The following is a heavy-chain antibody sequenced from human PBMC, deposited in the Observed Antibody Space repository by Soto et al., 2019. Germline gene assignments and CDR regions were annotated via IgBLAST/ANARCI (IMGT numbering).Heavy chain of an antibody. V-gene: IGHV3-21*06. CDR3: ARESEDLTSNFDY. Sequence: GGSSLRLSCAASGFTFARYSMNWVRQAPGKGLEWVSSISSTTNYIYYGDSMKGRFTISRDNAKNSLYLEMNSLRAEDTAVYYCARESEDLTSNFDYWGQGTLVTVSS. CDR1: GFTFARYS. CDR2: ISSTTNYI. J-gene: IGHJ4*02.